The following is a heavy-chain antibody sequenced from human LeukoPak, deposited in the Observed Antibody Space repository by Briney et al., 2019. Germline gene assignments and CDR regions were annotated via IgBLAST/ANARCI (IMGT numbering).Heavy chain of an antibody. J-gene: IGHJ4*02. V-gene: IGHV3-33*01. D-gene: IGHD3-10*01. CDR1: GFTFSSYG. CDR2: IWYDGSNK. CDR3: ARDRHLWFGELSFDY. Sequence: GRSLRLSCAASGFTFSSYGMHWVRQAPGKGLEWVAVIWYDGSNKYYADSVKGRFTISRDNSKNTLYLQMNSLRAEDTAVYYCARDRHLWFGELSFDYWGQGTLVTVSS.